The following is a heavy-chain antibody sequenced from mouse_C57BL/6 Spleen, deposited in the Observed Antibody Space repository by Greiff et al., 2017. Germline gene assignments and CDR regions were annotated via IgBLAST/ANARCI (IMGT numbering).Heavy chain of an antibody. D-gene: IGHD2-4*01. V-gene: IGHV1-9*01. Sequence: QVQLQQSGAELMKPGASVKLSCKATGYTFTGYWIEWVKQRPGHGLEWIGEILPGSGSTNYNEKFKGKATFTADTSSNTAYMQLSSLTTEDSAIYYCASPQDDYDRGFAYWGQGTLVTVSA. J-gene: IGHJ3*01. CDR3: ASPQDDYDRGFAY. CDR1: GYTFTGYW. CDR2: ILPGSGST.